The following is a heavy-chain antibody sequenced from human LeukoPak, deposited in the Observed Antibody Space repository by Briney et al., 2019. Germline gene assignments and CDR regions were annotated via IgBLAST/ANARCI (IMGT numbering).Heavy chain of an antibody. CDR3: AREGMGVPAAIPMDV. CDR2: ISSSSSYI. D-gene: IGHD2-2*01. V-gene: IGHV3-21*01. CDR1: GFTFSSYS. J-gene: IGHJ6*04. Sequence: GGSLRLSCAASGFTFSSYSMNWVRQAPGKGLEWVSSISSSSSYIYYADSVKGRFPISRDNAKNSLYLQLNSLRAEDTAVYYCAREGMGVPAAIPMDVWGKGTTVTVSS.